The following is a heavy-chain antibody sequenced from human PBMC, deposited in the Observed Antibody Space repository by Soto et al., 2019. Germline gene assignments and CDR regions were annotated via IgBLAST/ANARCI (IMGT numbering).Heavy chain of an antibody. V-gene: IGHV1-69*13. CDR3: ATDSRQNVDTAMVQTYYYYYCMDV. CDR1: GGTFSSYA. D-gene: IGHD5-18*01. Sequence: ASVKVSCKASGGTFSSYAISWVRQAPGQGLEWMGGIIPIFGTANYAQKFQGRVTITADESTSTAYMELSSLRSEDTAVYYCATDSRQNVDTAMVQTYYYYYCMDVWGQGTTVTVSS. J-gene: IGHJ6*02. CDR2: IIPIFGTA.